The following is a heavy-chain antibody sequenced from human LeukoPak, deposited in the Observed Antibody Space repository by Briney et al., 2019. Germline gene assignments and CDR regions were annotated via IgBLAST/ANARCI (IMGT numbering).Heavy chain of an antibody. J-gene: IGHJ6*03. CDR1: GDSISMHY. Sequence: PSETLSLTCSVSGDSISMHYWSWIRQPPGKGLEWIGYIDHTGSTNYNPSLNSRVTISRDTSKNHFSLELSSVTAADTAVYYCARQVDRDSSGWSYYYYYYMDVWGKGTTVTVSS. D-gene: IGHD6-19*01. V-gene: IGHV4-59*11. CDR2: IDHTGST. CDR3: ARQVDRDSSGWSYYYYYYMDV.